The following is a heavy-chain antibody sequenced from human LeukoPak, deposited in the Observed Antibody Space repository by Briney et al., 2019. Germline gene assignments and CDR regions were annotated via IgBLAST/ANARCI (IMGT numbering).Heavy chain of an antibody. CDR2: INHSGST. D-gene: IGHD2-21*02. V-gene: IGHV4-34*01. CDR1: GGSFSGYY. CDR3: ARDGGDKYNWFDP. J-gene: IGHJ5*02. Sequence: SETLSLTCAVYGGSFSGYYWSWIRQPPGKGLEWIGEINHSGSTNYNPSLKSRVTISVDTSKNQFSLKLSSVTAADTAVYYCARDGGDKYNWFDPWGQGTLVTVSS.